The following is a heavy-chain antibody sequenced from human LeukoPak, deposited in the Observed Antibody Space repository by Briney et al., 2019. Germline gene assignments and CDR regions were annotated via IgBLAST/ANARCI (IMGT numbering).Heavy chain of an antibody. Sequence: ASVKVSCKASGYIFTDYYIQRVRQAPGQGLEWMGWINPHSGGTNYAQEFQGRVTMTRDTSISTAYMELSSLRPDDTAVYSCARGVTARGFYYYMDIWGNGTTVTISS. V-gene: IGHV1-2*02. CDR3: ARGVTARGFYYYMDI. D-gene: IGHD2-21*02. CDR1: GYIFTDYY. CDR2: INPHSGGT. J-gene: IGHJ6*03.